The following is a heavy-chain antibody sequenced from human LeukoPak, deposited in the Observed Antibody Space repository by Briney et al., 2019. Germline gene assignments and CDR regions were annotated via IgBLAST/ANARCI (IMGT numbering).Heavy chain of an antibody. D-gene: IGHD6-19*01. CDR2: ITHSGVT. CDR1: GGSFTDYY. J-gene: IGHJ5*02. CDR3: SRRGQWLGRWFDP. V-gene: IGHV4-34*01. Sequence: SETLSLTCAVLGGSFTDYYWSWIRQPPGKGLEWIGEITHSGVTNYNSSLKSRVTISVDTSKNQFSLSLASVTAADTAIYYCSRRGQWLGRWFDPWGQGTLVTVSS.